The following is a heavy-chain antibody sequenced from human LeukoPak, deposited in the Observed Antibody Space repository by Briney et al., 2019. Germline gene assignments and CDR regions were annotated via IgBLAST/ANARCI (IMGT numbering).Heavy chain of an antibody. J-gene: IGHJ4*02. CDR2: ITSRGEST. Sequence: GGSLRLSCAASGFTFSIYAMSLVRQAPGKGLQWVSSITSRGESTWYVDSVKGRFTITRDNSENTLYLQMHSLRAEDTAVYYCARDRPNYYGSDGHYYRRDGDYWGRGTLVSVSS. CDR3: ARDRPNYYGSDGHYYRRDGDY. D-gene: IGHD3-22*01. V-gene: IGHV3-23*01. CDR1: GFTFSIYA.